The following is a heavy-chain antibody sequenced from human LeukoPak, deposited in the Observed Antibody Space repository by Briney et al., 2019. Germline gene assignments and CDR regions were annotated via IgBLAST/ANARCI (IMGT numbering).Heavy chain of an antibody. CDR2: IYYSGST. D-gene: IGHD3-3*02. CDR3: ARLSRGPNPFDY. V-gene: IGHV4-39*01. CDR1: GGSISSSSYY. J-gene: IGHJ4*02. Sequence: SETLSLTCTVSGGSISSSSYYWGWIRQPPGKGLEWIGSIYYSGSTYYNPSLKSRVTISVDTSKNQFSLKLSSVTAADTAVYYCARLSRGPNPFDYWGQGTLVTVSS.